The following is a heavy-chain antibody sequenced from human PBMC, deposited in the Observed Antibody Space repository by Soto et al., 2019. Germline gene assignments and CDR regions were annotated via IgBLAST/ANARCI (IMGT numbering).Heavy chain of an antibody. Sequence: EVQLVESGGGLVKPGGSLRLSCAASGFTFSSYSMNWVRQAPGKGLEWVSSTSRSSSYIYYADSVKGRFTISRDNAKNSLYLQMNSLRGEDTAVYYCARDLHDYVSFRFDRWGQGTLVTVSS. D-gene: IGHD3-16*01. CDR2: TSRSSSYI. CDR3: ARDLHDYVSFRFDR. CDR1: GFTFSSYS. V-gene: IGHV3-21*01. J-gene: IGHJ5*02.